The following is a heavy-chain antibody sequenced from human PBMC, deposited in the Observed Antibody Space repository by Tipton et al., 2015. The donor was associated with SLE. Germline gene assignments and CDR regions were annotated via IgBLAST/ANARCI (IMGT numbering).Heavy chain of an antibody. J-gene: IGHJ5*02. CDR3: ARVLSSPDWFDP. Sequence: QSGAEVKKPGASVKVSCKASGYTFTSYGISWVRQAPGQGLEWMGWISAYNGNTNYAQKLQGRVTMTTDTSTSTAYVELRSLRSEDTAVYYCARVLSSPDWFDPWGQGTLVTVSS. CDR1: GYTFTSYG. D-gene: IGHD3-10*02. CDR2: ISAYNGNT. V-gene: IGHV1-18*01.